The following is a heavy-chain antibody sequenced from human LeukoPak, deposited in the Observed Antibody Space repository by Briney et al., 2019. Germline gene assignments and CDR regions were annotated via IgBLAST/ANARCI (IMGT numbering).Heavy chain of an antibody. CDR1: GGSISSYY. V-gene: IGHV4-4*07. J-gene: IGHJ6*03. Sequence: SETLSLTCTVSGGSISSYYWSWIRQPAGKGLEWIGRIYTSGSTNYNPSLKSRVTMSVDTSKNQFSLKLSSVTAADTAVYYCARENSFGVVITYYYYYYYMDVWGKGTTVTVSS. CDR2: IYTSGST. D-gene: IGHD3-3*01. CDR3: ARENSFGVVITYYYYYYYMDV.